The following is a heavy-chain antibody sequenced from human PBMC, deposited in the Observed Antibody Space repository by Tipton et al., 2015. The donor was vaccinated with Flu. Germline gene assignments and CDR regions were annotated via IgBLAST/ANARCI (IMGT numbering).Heavy chain of an antibody. CDR3: ARTSEGDCSGKTCHWYNYFDT. Sequence: QSGAEVKKPGESLKISCKASGYIFSKYWIAWLRQMPGKGLEWMGVIYLGDSDTRYSPSFEGQVTMPADKSITTAFLQWTSLKASDTAIYYCARTSEGDCSGKTCHWYNYFDTWGQGTQVTVSS. V-gene: IGHV5-51*03. J-gene: IGHJ5*02. D-gene: IGHD2-15*01. CDR2: IYLGDSDT. CDR1: GYIFSKYW.